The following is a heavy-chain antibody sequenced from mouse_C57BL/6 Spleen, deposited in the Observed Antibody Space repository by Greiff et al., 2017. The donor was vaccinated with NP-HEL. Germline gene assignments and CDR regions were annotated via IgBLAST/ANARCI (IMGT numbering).Heavy chain of an antibody. D-gene: IGHD3-3*01. CDR1: GFTFSSYA. Sequence: EVQLQESGEGLVKPGGSLKLSCAASGFTFSSYAMSWVRQTPEKRLEWVAYISSGGDYIYYADTVKGRFTIYRDNARNTLYLQMSSLESEYTARYYCTSRWDARGFDYWGQGTTLTVSS. V-gene: IGHV5-9-1*02. J-gene: IGHJ2*01. CDR2: ISSGGDYI. CDR3: TSRWDARGFDY.